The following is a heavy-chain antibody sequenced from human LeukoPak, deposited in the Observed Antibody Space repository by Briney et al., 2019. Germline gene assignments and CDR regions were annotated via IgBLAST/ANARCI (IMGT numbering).Heavy chain of an antibody. D-gene: IGHD3-16*02. CDR3: ARASDYVWGSDRTNPYYYYMDV. CDR1: GGTFSSYA. Sequence: SVKVSCKASGGTFSSYAISWVRQAPGQGLEWMGGIIPIFGTANYAQKFQGRVTITADESTSTAYMELSSLRSEDTAVYYCARASDYVWGSDRTNPYYYYMDVWGKGTTVTVSS. J-gene: IGHJ6*03. CDR2: IIPIFGTA. V-gene: IGHV1-69*01.